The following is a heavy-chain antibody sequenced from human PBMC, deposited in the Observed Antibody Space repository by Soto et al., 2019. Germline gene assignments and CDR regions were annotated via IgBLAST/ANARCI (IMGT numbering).Heavy chain of an antibody. CDR3: ARAGGGNYYGSGSYYRQYYYGMDV. CDR1: GGSISSSNW. V-gene: IGHV4-4*02. J-gene: IGHJ6*02. CDR2: IYHSGST. D-gene: IGHD3-10*01. Sequence: SETLSLTCAVSGGSISSSNWWSWVRQPPGKGLEWIGEIYHSGSTNYNPSLKSRVTISVDKSKNQFSLKLSSVTAADTAVYYCARAGGGNYYGSGSYYRQYYYGMDVWGQGTKVTVSS.